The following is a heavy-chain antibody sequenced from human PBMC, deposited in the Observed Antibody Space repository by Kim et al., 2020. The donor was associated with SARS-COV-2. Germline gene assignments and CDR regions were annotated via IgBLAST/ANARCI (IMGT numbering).Heavy chain of an antibody. CDR3: ARVDRWLKLEGYYYGMSV. J-gene: IGHJ6*02. CDR1: GAPIPTNY. CDR2: IYKSGSV. V-gene: IGHV4-59*01. D-gene: IGHD3-3*01. Sequence: SETLSLTCTVSGAPIPTNYWSWIRQPPGKRLEWIGYIYKSGSVNYNPSLKSRVTISVDTSKSQFSLKLSSVTAADTAIYYCARVDRWLKLEGYYYGMSVCGQGTPVTVPS.